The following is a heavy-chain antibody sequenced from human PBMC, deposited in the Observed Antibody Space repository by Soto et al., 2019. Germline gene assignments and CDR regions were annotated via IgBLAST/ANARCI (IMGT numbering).Heavy chain of an antibody. Sequence: QVQLQESGPGLVKPSQTLSLTCTVSGGSISSGGYYWSWIRQHPGKGLEWIGYIYYSGSTYYNPSLKSRVTISVDTSKNQSSLKLSSVTAADTAVYYCARGITFGGVSDKYYFDYWGQGTLVTVSS. D-gene: IGHD3-16*01. V-gene: IGHV4-31*03. J-gene: IGHJ4*02. CDR2: IYYSGST. CDR3: ARGITFGGVSDKYYFDY. CDR1: GGSISSGGYY.